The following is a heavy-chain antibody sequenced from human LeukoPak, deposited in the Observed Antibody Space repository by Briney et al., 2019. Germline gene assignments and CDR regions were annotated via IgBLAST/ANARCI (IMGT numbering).Heavy chain of an antibody. V-gene: IGHV3-7*01. D-gene: IGHD5-12*01. CDR1: GFSFNAYW. CDR2: INPAGSET. J-gene: IGHJ4*02. CDR3: ATFGLVAALDL. Sequence: GGSLRLSCTASGFSFNAYWMAWVRQAPGTGLEWVANINPAGSETFHVDPVKGRFSISRDTAKNLVYLQMNSLRAEDTAVYYCATFGLVAALDLWGQGTLVTVSS.